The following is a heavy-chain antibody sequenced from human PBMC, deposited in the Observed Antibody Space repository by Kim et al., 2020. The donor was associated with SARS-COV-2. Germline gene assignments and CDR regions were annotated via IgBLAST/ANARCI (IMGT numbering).Heavy chain of an antibody. J-gene: IGHJ6*02. Sequence: GGSLRLSCAASGFTFSGSTINWVRQASGKGLEWVGRIRNKANNYATAYAASVQGTFTISRDDSKNTAYLQMNSLKIEDTAVYYCTTQNPGVQLERGPYYGMGVWGQGTTVTVSS. CDR1: GFTFSGST. CDR3: TTQNPGVQLERGPYYGMGV. CDR2: IRNKANNYAT. V-gene: IGHV3-73*01. D-gene: IGHD1-1*01.